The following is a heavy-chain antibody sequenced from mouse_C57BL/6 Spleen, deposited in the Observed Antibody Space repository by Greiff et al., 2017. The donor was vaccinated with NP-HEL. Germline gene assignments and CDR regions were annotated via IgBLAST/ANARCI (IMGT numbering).Heavy chain of an antibody. D-gene: IGHD1-1*01. V-gene: IGHV1-19*01. Sequence: VQLQQSGPVLVKPGASVKMSCKASGYTFTDYYMNWVKQSHGKSLEWIGVINPYNGGTSYNQKFKGKATLTVDKSSSTAYMELNSLTSEDSAVYYCASYCSSYGWYFDVWGTGTTVTVSS. CDR3: ASYCSSYGWYFDV. CDR2: INPYNGGT. CDR1: GYTFTDYY. J-gene: IGHJ1*03.